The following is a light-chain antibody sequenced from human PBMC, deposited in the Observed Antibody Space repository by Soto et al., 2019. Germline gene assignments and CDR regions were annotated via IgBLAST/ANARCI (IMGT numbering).Light chain of an antibody. CDR1: QSISNS. V-gene: IGKV1-39*01. CDR3: QQSYSTPRT. Sequence: DIQMTQSPSSLSASVGDRVSITCRASQSISNSLNWYQQKPGKAPNLLIYAASRLQSGVPSRFSGSGSGTDFTLTISSLQPEDFATFYCQQSYSTPRTFGQVTKLEIK. CDR2: AAS. J-gene: IGKJ2*01.